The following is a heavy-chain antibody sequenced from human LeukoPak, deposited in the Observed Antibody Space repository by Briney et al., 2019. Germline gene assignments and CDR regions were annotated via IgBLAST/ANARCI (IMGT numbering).Heavy chain of an antibody. CDR2: IYNSGGT. CDR1: GGSISSGSYY. Sequence: SETLSLTCTVSGGSISSGSYYWNWIRQPAGKGLEWIGNIYNSGGTYYNPSLKSRVTILVDTSNNQFSLKLNSVTAADTAFYYCATSGGDWFDPWGQGTLVIVSS. CDR3: ATSGGDWFDP. D-gene: IGHD3-10*01. J-gene: IGHJ5*02. V-gene: IGHV4-61*10.